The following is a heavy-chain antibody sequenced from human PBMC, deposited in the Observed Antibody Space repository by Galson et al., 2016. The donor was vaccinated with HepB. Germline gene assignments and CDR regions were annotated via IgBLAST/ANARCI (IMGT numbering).Heavy chain of an antibody. J-gene: IGHJ4*02. D-gene: IGHD5-12*01. CDR3: AKDLVATGISGTLDY. CDR1: GFTFDHYT. Sequence: SLRLSCAASGFTFDHYTMHWVRQAPGKGLEWVASIDNSADTTHYVDSVKGRFTISRDNSRNTLYLQMRSLGAEDTAIYYCAKDLVATGISGTLDYWGQGTLVTVSS. CDR2: IDNSADTT. V-gene: IGHV3-23*01.